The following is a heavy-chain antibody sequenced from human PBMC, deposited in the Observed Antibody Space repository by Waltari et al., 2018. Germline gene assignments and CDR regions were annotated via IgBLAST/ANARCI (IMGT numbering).Heavy chain of an antibody. J-gene: IGHJ5*02. Sequence: QVQLQESGPGLVKPSETLSLTCTVSGGSISSYYWSCIRKTSVKGLEWIGYINYSGSTNFNPALNSGVTISVDTSKNQFSLKLSSVTAADTAVYFCASDEGARWVDPWGQGTLVTVSS. CDR3: ASDEGARWVDP. CDR1: GGSISSYY. D-gene: IGHD2-15*01. CDR2: INYSGST. V-gene: IGHV4-59*01.